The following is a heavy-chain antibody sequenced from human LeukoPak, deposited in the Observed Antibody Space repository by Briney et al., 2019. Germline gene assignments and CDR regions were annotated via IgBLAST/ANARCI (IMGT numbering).Heavy chain of an antibody. D-gene: IGHD2-21*02. CDR3: ARGIEHIVVVTAIPAPYYYYGMDV. V-gene: IGHV1-69*13. J-gene: IGHJ6*02. Sequence: SVKVSCKASGGTFSSYAISWVRQAPGQGLEWMGGIIPIFGTANYAQKFQGRVTITADESTSTAYMELSSLRSEDTAVYYCARGIEHIVVVTAIPAPYYYYGMDVWGQGTTVTVSS. CDR2: IIPIFGTA. CDR1: GGTFSSYA.